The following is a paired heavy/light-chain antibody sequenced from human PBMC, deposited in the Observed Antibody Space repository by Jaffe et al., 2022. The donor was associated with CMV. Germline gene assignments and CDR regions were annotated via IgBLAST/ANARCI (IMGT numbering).Heavy chain of an antibody. D-gene: IGHD6-19*01. CDR1: AGSISSSDW. CDR2: IYHNEST. J-gene: IGHJ4*02. V-gene: IGHV4-4*02. Sequence: QVQLQESGPGLVKPSGTLSVTCAVSAGSISSSDWWSWVRQSPGKGLEWIGEIYHNESTNYNLSLKNRVTISVDKSKNQFSLKLSSVTAADTAVYYCARRNLPHWLETSYFDCWGRGTLVTVSS. CDR3: ARRNLPHWLETSYFDC.
Light chain of an antibody. CDR1: QSISSSY. J-gene: IGKJ1*01. CDR2: GTS. V-gene: IGKV3-20*01. CDR3: QQCSSSPWT. Sequence: EIVLTQSPGTLSLSPGERATLSCRASQSISSSYLAWYQQKPGQAPRLLIYGTSSRATGIPDRFSGSGCGTDFTLTISRLEPEDFAVYYCQQCSSSPWTFGQGTKVEVK.